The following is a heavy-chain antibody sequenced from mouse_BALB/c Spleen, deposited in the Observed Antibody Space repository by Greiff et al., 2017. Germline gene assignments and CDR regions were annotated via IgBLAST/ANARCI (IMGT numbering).Heavy chain of an antibody. CDR3: TKIYYGNIPYYAMDY. CDR1: GFTFRSYT. J-gene: IGHJ4*01. Sequence: EVKLVESGGGLVKPGGSLKLSCAASGFTFRSYTMSWVRQTPEKRLEWVATISSGGSYTYYPASVKGRFTISRDNAKNTLYLQMSRLNSEDTAMYYWTKIYYGNIPYYAMDYWGQGTSVTVSS. V-gene: IGHV5-6-4*01. D-gene: IGHD2-1*01. CDR2: ISSGGSYT.